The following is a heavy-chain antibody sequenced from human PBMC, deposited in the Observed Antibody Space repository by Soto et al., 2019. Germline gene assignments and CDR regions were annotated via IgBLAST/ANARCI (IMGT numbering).Heavy chain of an antibody. V-gene: IGHV4-39*02. D-gene: IGHD3-10*01. CDR1: GGSISSSSYY. J-gene: IGHJ2*01. CDR3: AREGGRATMVRGRYWYFDL. Sequence: SETLSLTCTVSGGSISSSSYYWGWIRQPPGKGLEWIGSIYYSGSTYYNPSLKSRVTISVDTSKNQFSLKLSSVTAADTAVYYCAREGGRATMVRGRYWYFDLWGRGTLVTVSS. CDR2: IYYSGST.